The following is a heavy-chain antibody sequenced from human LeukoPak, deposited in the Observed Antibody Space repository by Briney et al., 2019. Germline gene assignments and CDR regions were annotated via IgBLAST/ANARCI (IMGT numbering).Heavy chain of an antibody. Sequence: SETLSLTCAVSGDSITSSKWWSWVRQSPEKGLEWVGEIYHSGSTNYNPSLKSRVTISVDTSKNQFSLKLSSVTAADTAVYYCARERWLQLSWYFDLWGRGTLVTVSS. D-gene: IGHD5-24*01. V-gene: IGHV4-4*02. J-gene: IGHJ2*01. CDR2: IYHSGST. CDR3: ARERWLQLSWYFDL. CDR1: GDSITSSKW.